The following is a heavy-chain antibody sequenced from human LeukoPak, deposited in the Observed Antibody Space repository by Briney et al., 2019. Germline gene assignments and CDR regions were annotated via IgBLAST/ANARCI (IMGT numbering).Heavy chain of an antibody. V-gene: IGHV1-2*04. CDR2: INPNSGGT. CDR1: GYTFTGYY. Sequence: ASVKVSCKASGYTFTGYYMHWVRQAPGQGPEWTGWINPNSGGTNYAQKFQGWVTMTRDTSISTAYMELSRLRSDDTAVYYCARDLSIVGATQDYYYYYGMDVWGQGTTVTVSS. J-gene: IGHJ6*02. D-gene: IGHD1-26*01. CDR3: ARDLSIVGATQDYYYYYGMDV.